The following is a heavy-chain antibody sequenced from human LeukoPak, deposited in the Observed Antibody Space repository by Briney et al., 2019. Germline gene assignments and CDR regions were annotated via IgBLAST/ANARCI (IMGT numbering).Heavy chain of an antibody. V-gene: IGHV3-48*01. CDR2: ISSSSSTI. Sequence: GGSLRLSCAASGFTFSSYSMNWVRQAPGKGLEWVSYISSSSSTIYYADSVKGRFTISRDNAKNSLYLRMNSLRAEDTAVYYCARVTIFAYWGQGTLVTVSS. CDR3: ARVTIFAY. J-gene: IGHJ4*02. D-gene: IGHD3-3*01. CDR1: GFTFSSYS.